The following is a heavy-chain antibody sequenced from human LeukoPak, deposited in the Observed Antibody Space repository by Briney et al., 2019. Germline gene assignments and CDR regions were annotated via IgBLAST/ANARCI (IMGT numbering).Heavy chain of an antibody. Sequence: SGRSLRLSCAASGFTFSSYSMNWVRQAPGKGLEWVSYISSRSSSIYYADSVKGRFTLSRDNAKNSLYLQMNSLRDEDTAVYYCARGDYGDRDLDYWGQGTLVTVSS. D-gene: IGHD4-17*01. V-gene: IGHV3-48*02. J-gene: IGHJ4*02. CDR3: ARGDYGDRDLDY. CDR1: GFTFSSYS. CDR2: ISSRSSSI.